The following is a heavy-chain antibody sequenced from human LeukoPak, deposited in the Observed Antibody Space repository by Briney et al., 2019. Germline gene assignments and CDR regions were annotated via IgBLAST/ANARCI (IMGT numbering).Heavy chain of an antibody. J-gene: IGHJ4*02. D-gene: IGHD3-3*01. CDR1: GYSISSGYY. V-gene: IGHV4-38-2*02. CDR3: ARDFDFWSGYYD. CDR2: IYHSGST. Sequence: PETLSLTCTVSGYSISSGYYWGWIRQPPGKGLEWIGSIYHSGSTYYNPSLKSRVTISVDTSKNQFSLKLSSVTAADTAVYYCARDFDFWSGYYDWGQRTLVTVSS.